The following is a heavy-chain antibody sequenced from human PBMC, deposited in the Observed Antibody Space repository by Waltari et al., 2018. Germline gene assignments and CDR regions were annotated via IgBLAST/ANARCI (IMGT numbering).Heavy chain of an antibody. CDR3: ASATYWYGHLEVYFDY. V-gene: IGHV4-39*01. J-gene: IGHJ4*02. CDR1: GGSISSSSYY. D-gene: IGHD2-8*02. Sequence: QLQLQESGPGLVKPSETLSLTCTVSGGSISSSSYYWGWISQPPGKGLGWIGSIYYSGSTYYNPSLKSRVTISVDTSKNQFSLRLSSVTAADTAVYYCASATYWYGHLEVYFDYWGQGTLVTVSS. CDR2: IYYSGST.